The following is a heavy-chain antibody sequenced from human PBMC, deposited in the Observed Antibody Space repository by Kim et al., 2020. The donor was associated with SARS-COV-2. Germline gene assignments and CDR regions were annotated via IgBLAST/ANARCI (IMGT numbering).Heavy chain of an antibody. V-gene: IGHV3-53*01. CDR3: ARAAGYDILTGNYYYYGMDV. CDR1: GFTVSSNY. J-gene: IGHJ6*02. CDR2: IYSGGST. Sequence: GGSLRLSCAASGFTVSSNYMSWVRQAPGKGLEWVSVIYSGGSTYYADSVKGRFTISRDNSKNTLYLQMNSLRAEDTAVYYCARAAGYDILTGNYYYYGMDVWGQGTTVTVSS. D-gene: IGHD3-9*01.